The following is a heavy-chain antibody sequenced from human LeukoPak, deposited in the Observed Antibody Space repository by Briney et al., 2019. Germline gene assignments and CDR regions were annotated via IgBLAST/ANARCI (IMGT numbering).Heavy chain of an antibody. CDR3: ARDLLDYYFDY. CDR2: ISYDGSNK. J-gene: IGHJ4*02. Sequence: GRSLRLSCAASGFTFSSYAMHWVRQAPGKGLEWVAVISYDGSNKYYADSVKGRFTISRDNSKNTLYLQMNSLRAEDTAVYYCARDLLDYYFDYWGQGTLVTVFS. CDR1: GFTFSSYA. V-gene: IGHV3-30-3*01.